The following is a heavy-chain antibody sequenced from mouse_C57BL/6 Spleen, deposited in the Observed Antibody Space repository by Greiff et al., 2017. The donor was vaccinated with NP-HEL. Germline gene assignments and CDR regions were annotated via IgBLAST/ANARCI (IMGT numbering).Heavy chain of an antibody. CDR2: IYPGSGST. CDR1: GYTFTSYW. J-gene: IGHJ4*01. D-gene: IGHD2-3*01. V-gene: IGHV1-55*01. CDR3: ARWLLRAYYAMDY. Sequence: VQLQQPGAELVKPGASVKMSCKASGYTFTSYWITWVKQRPGQGLEWIGDIYPGSGSTNYNEKFKSKATLTVDTSSSTAYMQLSSLTSEDSAVYYCARWLLRAYYAMDYWGQGTSVTVSS.